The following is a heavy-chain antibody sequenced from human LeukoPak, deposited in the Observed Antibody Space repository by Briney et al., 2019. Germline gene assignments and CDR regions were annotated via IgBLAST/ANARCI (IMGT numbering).Heavy chain of an antibody. CDR1: GHTFTSYG. CDR2: ISAYNGNT. J-gene: IGHJ4*02. Sequence: ALVKVSCKASGHTFTSYGISWVRQAPGQGLEWMGWISAYNGNTNYAQKLLGRVTMTTDTSTSTAYMELRSLRSDDTAVYYCAREGLATLTSEFWGQGTLVTVSS. V-gene: IGHV1-18*01. D-gene: IGHD4-17*01. CDR3: AREGLATLTSEF.